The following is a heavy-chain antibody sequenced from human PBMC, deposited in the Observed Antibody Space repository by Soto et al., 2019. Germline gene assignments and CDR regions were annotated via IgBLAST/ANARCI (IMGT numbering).Heavy chain of an antibody. CDR3: VRVEMYAGEFTPNFDR. CDR2: IYYTGNT. V-gene: IGHV4-39*01. CDR1: GDSLRSSYHY. J-gene: IGHJ4*02. D-gene: IGHD2-8*01. Sequence: PSETLSLTCTVSGDSLRSSYHYWGWIRQLPGKGLEWIGSIYYTGNTYYNPSLKSRVSISVDMATNEISLRLRAESVADTAVYYCVRVEMYAGEFTPNFDRXGQGARVTVS.